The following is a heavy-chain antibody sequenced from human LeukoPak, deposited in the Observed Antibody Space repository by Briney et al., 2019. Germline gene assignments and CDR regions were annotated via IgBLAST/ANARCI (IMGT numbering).Heavy chain of an antibody. CDR1: GYTFTSYA. D-gene: IGHD1-26*01. V-gene: IGHV1-3*01. CDR2: INAGSGNT. CDR3: ARSYSGSSRTLGY. Sequence: GASVKVSCKASGYTFTSYAMHWVRQAPGQRLEWMGWINAGSGNTKYSQKFQGRVTITRDTSASTAYMELSSLRSEDTAVYYCARSYSGSSRTLGYWGQGTLVTVSS. J-gene: IGHJ4*02.